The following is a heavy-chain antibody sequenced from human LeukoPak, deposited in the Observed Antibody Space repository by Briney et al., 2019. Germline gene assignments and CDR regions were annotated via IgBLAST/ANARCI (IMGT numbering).Heavy chain of an antibody. J-gene: IGHJ4*02. CDR3: ARDGGGRNYDFWSGYYPYDY. D-gene: IGHD3-3*01. Sequence: GGSLRLSCAASGFTFSSYSMNWVRQAPGEGLEWVSYISSSSSTIYYADSAKGRFTISRDNAKNSLYLQMNSLRAEDTAVYYCARDGGGRNYDFWSGYYPYDYWGQGTLVTVSS. V-gene: IGHV3-48*04. CDR2: ISSSSSTI. CDR1: GFTFSSYS.